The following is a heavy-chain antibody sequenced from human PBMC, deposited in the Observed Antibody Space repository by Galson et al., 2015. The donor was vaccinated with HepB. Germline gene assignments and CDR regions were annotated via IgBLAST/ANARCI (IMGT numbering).Heavy chain of an antibody. D-gene: IGHD4-17*01. Sequence: SLRLSCAASGFTFISYAMSWVRQAPGKGLEWVSAISGSGGSTYYADSVKGRFTISRDNSKNMLYLQMNSLRAEDTAVYYYARATVGGPYYFDYWGQGTLVTVSS. J-gene: IGHJ4*02. CDR3: ARATVGGPYYFDY. CDR2: ISGSGGST. V-gene: IGHV3-23*01. CDR1: GFTFISYA.